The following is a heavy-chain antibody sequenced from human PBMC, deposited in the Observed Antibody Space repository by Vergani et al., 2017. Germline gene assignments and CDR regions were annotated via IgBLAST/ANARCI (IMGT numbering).Heavy chain of an antibody. CDR3: ARVYGDYGDYEFWFDP. V-gene: IGHV1-2*02. D-gene: IGHD4-17*01. CDR1: GSTFTGYY. Sequence: QVQLVQSGAEVKKPGASVKVSCKASGSTFTGYYMHWVRQAPGQGLEWMGWINPNSGGTNYAQKFQGRVTMTRDTSISTAYMELSRLRSDDTAVYYCARVYGDYGDYEFWFDPWGQGTLVTVSS. J-gene: IGHJ5*02. CDR2: INPNSGGT.